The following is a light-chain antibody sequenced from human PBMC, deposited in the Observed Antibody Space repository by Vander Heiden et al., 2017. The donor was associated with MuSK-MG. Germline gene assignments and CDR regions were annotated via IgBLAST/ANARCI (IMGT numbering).Light chain of an antibody. CDR2: EVN. CDR1: SSDVGGYQY. Sequence: QSALTQPPSASGSPGQSVTISCTGPSSDVGGYQYVSWYQQHPGKAPKVMIYEVNKRPSGVPDRFSGSKFGNTASLTVSGLQAEDEADYYCSSYAGSNKVLFGGGTKLTVL. J-gene: IGLJ2*01. CDR3: SSYAGSNKVL. V-gene: IGLV2-8*01.